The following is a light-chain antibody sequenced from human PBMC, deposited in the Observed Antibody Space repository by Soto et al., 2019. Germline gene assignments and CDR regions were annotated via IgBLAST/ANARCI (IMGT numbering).Light chain of an antibody. CDR1: QSVDRNS. J-gene: IGKJ5*01. Sequence: EIVLTQSPGTLSLSPGERVTLSCRASQSVDRNSLAWYQQKPGQAPRLLIYDAASRATGIPDRFSGSGSGTDFTLTISRLEPEDFAVYYCQQYGSSPPITFGQGTRLEIK. CDR2: DAA. CDR3: QQYGSSPPIT. V-gene: IGKV3-20*01.